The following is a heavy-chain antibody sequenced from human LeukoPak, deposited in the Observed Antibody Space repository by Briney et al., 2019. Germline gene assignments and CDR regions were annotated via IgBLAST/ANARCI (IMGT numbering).Heavy chain of an antibody. J-gene: IGHJ4*02. V-gene: IGHV3-21*01. Sequence: PGGSLRLSCAASGFTFSSYSMNWVRQAPGKGLEWVSSISSSSSYIYYADSVKGRFTISRGNAKNSLYLQMNSLRAEDTAVYYCARSYDSSGYYNYWGQGTLVTVSS. D-gene: IGHD3-22*01. CDR2: ISSSSSYI. CDR1: GFTFSSYS. CDR3: ARSYDSSGYYNY.